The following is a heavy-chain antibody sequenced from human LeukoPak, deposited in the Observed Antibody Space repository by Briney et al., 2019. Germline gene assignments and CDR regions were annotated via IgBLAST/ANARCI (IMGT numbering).Heavy chain of an antibody. Sequence: PGGSLRLSCAASGFIFSSYGMHWVRQAPGKGLEWVSAISGSGGSTYYADSVKGRFTISRDNSKNTLYLQMNSLRAEDTAVYYCAKNSGSYVYYWGQGTLVTVSS. J-gene: IGHJ4*02. CDR2: ISGSGGST. D-gene: IGHD4-23*01. CDR3: AKNSGSYVYY. CDR1: GFIFSSYG. V-gene: IGHV3-23*01.